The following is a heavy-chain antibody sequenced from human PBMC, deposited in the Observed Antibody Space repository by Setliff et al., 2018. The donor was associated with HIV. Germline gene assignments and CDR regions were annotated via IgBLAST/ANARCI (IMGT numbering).Heavy chain of an antibody. Sequence: PSETLSLTCTVSGDSISSGGYYWSWIRQHPGKGQEWIGYIYYSGTAYYNPSLKSRVTISVATSKNQFSLKLSSVTAADTAVYFCARGTRSSVDWFDPWGQGALVTV. CDR1: GDSISSGGYY. CDR2: IYYSGTA. D-gene: IGHD2-2*01. J-gene: IGHJ5*02. V-gene: IGHV4-31*03. CDR3: ARGTRSSVDWFDP.